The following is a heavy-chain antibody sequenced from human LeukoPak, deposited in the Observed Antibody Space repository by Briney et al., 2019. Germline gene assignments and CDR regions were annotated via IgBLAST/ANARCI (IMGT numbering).Heavy chain of an antibody. CDR2: IYHSGST. CDR1: GGSISSGGYS. Sequence: SETLSLTCAVSGGSISSGGYSWSWIRQPPGKGLEWIGYIYHSGSTYYNPSLKSRVTISVDRSKNQFSLKLSFVTAADTAVYYCARASGGGGNLGVDYWGQGTLVTVSS. D-gene: IGHD4-23*01. V-gene: IGHV4-30-2*01. J-gene: IGHJ4*02. CDR3: ARASGGGGNLGVDY.